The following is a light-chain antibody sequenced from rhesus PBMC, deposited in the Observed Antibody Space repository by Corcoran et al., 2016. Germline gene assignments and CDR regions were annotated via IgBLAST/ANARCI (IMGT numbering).Light chain of an antibody. V-gene: IGKV1-22*01. CDR1: QGISSW. CDR2: KAS. CDR3: QQYSSRPLT. J-gene: IGKJ4*01. Sequence: DIQMTQSPSSLSASVGDTVTITCRASQGISSWLAWYQQKPGKAPKLLIEKASRLQSGVPSRFSGSGSGTDFTLTISSLQSEDFATYYCQQYSSRPLTFGGGTKVEIK.